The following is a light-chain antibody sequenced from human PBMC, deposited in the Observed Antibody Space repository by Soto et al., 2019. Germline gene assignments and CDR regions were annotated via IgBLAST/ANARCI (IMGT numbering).Light chain of an antibody. CDR3: QQRSNWSWT. CDR1: QSVSSSY. Sequence: EIVLTQSPGTLSLSKGERATLSCRASQSVSSSYLAWYQQKPGQAPRLLIYGASSRATGIPDRFSGSGSETDFTLTISSLEPEDFAVYYCQQRSNWSWTFGQGTKVDIK. J-gene: IGKJ1*01. V-gene: IGKV3D-20*02. CDR2: GAS.